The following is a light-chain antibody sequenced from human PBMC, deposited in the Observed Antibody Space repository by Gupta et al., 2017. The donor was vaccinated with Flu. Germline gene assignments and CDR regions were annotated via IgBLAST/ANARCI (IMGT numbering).Light chain of an antibody. CDR2: GAS. CDR1: QNISTY. CDR3: QQSYITPYT. Sequence: IQMTQSPSPLSASAGDRVNITCRARQNISTYLNWYRQRPRKAPERLIYGASRLHSGVPSRFSGSGSGTDFTLAVNGLQPEDFATYYCQQSYITPYTFGQGSKLEI. V-gene: IGKV1-39*01. J-gene: IGKJ2*01.